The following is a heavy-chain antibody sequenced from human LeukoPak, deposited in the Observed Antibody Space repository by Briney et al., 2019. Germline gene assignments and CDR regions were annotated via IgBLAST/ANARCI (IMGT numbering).Heavy chain of an antibody. CDR1: GFTFSSYG. CDR3: AKDRNRIGGYDAFDI. J-gene: IGHJ3*02. D-gene: IGHD5-12*01. Sequence: HLGRSLRLSCAASGFTFSSYGMHWVRQAPGKGLEWVAVISYDGSNKYYADSVKGRFTISRDNSKNTLYLQMNSLRTEDTAVFYCAKDRNRIGGYDAFDIWGQGTMVTVSS. V-gene: IGHV3-30*18. CDR2: ISYDGSNK.